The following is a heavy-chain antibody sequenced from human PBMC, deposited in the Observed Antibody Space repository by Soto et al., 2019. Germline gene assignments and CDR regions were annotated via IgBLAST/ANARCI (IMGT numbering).Heavy chain of an antibody. J-gene: IGHJ1*01. V-gene: IGHV1-18*04. CDR3: ARFLDYGDYE. D-gene: IGHD4-17*01. CDR2: ISPYNGNT. CDR1: GYTFTSYA. Sequence: AAVKVSCKASGYTFTSYAISWVRQAPGQGLEWMGWISPYNGNTNYAQKLQGRVTITTDTSTSTAYMELRSLRSDDTAVYYCARFLDYGDYEWGQGTMVNLSS.